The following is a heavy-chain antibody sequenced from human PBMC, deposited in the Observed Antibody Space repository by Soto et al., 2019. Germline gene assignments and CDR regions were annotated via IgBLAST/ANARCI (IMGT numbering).Heavy chain of an antibody. CDR2: IKQDGSEK. Sequence: GGSLRLSCVASGFNFSNYWMSWVRQTPGKGLEWVANIKQDGSEKYYVDSVKGRFTISRDNAKNSLYLQMNSLRAEDTAVYYCARLGPYMDVWGKGTTVTVSS. D-gene: IGHD3-16*01. J-gene: IGHJ6*03. CDR3: ARLGPYMDV. CDR1: GFNFSNYW. V-gene: IGHV3-7*01.